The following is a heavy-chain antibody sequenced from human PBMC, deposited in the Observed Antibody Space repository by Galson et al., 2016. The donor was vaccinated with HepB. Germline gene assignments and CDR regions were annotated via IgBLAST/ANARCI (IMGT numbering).Heavy chain of an antibody. CDR3: ARDDSGGWYGFHYGMDV. D-gene: IGHD6-19*01. CDR1: GASISGYY. Sequence: EPLSLTCTVSGASISGYYLSWIRQPPGKGLEWIGYIYYSGRTNYNPSLKSRVTISVDTSKNQFSLKLSSVTAADTAVYYCARDDSGGWYGFHYGMDVWGPGTTVTVSS. J-gene: IGHJ6*02. V-gene: IGHV4-59*01. CDR2: IYYSGRT.